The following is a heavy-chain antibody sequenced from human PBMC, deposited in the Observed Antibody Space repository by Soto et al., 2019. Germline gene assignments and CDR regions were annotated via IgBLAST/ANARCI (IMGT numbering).Heavy chain of an antibody. J-gene: IGHJ5*02. CDR2: TDWDDDK. CDR1: GFSLSTSGMC. D-gene: IGHD4-4*01. V-gene: IGHV2-70*11. CDR3: ARSRTTVKANWFDP. Sequence: SGPTLVNPTQTLTLTCTFSGFSLSTSGMCVSWIRQPPGKALEWLARTDWDDDKYYSTSLKTRLTISKDTSKNQVVLTMTNMDPVDTATYYCARSRTTVKANWFDPWGQGTLVTVSS.